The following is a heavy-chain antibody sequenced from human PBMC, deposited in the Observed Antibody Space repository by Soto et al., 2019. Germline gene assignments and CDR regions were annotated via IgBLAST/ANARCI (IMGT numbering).Heavy chain of an antibody. CDR2: ISYDGSNK. V-gene: IGHV3-30-3*01. J-gene: IGHJ4*02. CDR1: GFTFSSYA. D-gene: IGHD2-8*01. Sequence: QVQLVESGGGVVQPGRSLRLSCAASGFTFSSYAIHWVRQAPGKGLEWVAVISYDGSNKYYADSVKGRFTISRDNSKNTLYLQMNSLRAEDTAVYYCAREALGIVLTVYATDYWGQGTLVTVSS. CDR3: AREALGIVLTVYATDY.